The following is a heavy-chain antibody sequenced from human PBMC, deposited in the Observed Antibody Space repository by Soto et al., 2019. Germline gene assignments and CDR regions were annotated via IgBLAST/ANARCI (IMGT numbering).Heavy chain of an antibody. CDR2: VYSTGTT. Sequence: KTSETLSLTCSVSGGSINSYWWSWIRQPAGKGLEWIGRVYSTGTTDYNPSLNSRATMSVETSENQFSLKLTSVTAADTAVYYCARDIGSYAYGEGYWGQGIQVTVSS. V-gene: IGHV4-4*07. D-gene: IGHD3-10*01. CDR1: GGSINSYW. J-gene: IGHJ4*02. CDR3: ARDIGSYAYGEGY.